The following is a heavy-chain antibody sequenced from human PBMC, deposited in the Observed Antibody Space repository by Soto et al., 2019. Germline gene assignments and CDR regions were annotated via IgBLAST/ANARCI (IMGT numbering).Heavy chain of an antibody. D-gene: IGHD3-22*01. J-gene: IGHJ4*02. CDR2: IYPDDSDT. Sequence: GESLKISCKGSENTFSSYWIAWVRQLPGKGLECMGIIYPDDSDTRYSPSFQGQVTISADKSITTAYLQWSSLKASDTAMYYCARPDSSGYYLSYWGQGTLVTVSS. V-gene: IGHV5-51*01. CDR1: ENTFSSYW. CDR3: ARPDSSGYYLSY.